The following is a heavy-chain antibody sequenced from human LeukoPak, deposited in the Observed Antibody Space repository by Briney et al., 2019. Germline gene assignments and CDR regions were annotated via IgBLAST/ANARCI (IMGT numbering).Heavy chain of an antibody. CDR1: GFIFSSYS. V-gene: IGHV3-21*01. D-gene: IGHD6-13*01. Sequence: GGSLRLSCAASGFIFSSYSMNWVRQAPGKGLEWVSSISSSSYIYYADSVKGRFTISRDNAKNSLYLQMNSLRAEDTAVYYCARGGTAPAGWGWYFDYWGQGTLVTVSS. J-gene: IGHJ4*02. CDR2: ISSSSYI. CDR3: ARGGTAPAGWGWYFDY.